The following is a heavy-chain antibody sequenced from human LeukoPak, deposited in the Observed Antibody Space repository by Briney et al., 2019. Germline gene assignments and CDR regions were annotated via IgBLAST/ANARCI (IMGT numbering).Heavy chain of an antibody. J-gene: IGHJ4*02. D-gene: IGHD3-10*01. CDR1: GFPFSSYW. Sequence: GGPLRLSCAASGFPFSSYWMSWVRQSPGKGLEWVANIKPDGSEKYFMDSVRGRFTISRDNAKNALYLEMNSLRAEDTAEYFCARERMYSGSGSTYPYYDYWGQGTLVTVSS. CDR3: ARERMYSGSGSTYPYYDY. CDR2: IKPDGSEK. V-gene: IGHV3-7*01.